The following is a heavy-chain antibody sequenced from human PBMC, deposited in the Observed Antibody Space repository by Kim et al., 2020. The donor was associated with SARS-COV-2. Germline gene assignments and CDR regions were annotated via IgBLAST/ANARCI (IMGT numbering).Heavy chain of an antibody. J-gene: IGHJ4*02. Sequence: GGSLRLSCAASGFTFHYSAMNWVRQAPGKGLEWVSVITSSGASADYADSVKGRFTISRDNSKNILYLIMKSLRAEDTAVYHCAKGGPTMLSAFDSWGQGVLVAVSS. V-gene: IGHV3-23*01. CDR3: AKGGPTMLSAFDS. D-gene: IGHD3-16*01. CDR1: GFTFHYSA. CDR2: ITSSGASA.